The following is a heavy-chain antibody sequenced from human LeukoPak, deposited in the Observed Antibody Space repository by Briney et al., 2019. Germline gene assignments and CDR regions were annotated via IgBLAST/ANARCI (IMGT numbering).Heavy chain of an antibody. V-gene: IGHV4-59*12. Sequence: SETLSLTCTVSGGSISSYYWSWIRQPPGKGLEWIGYIYYSGSTNYNPSLKSRVTISVDTSKNQLSLKLSSVTAADTAVYYCARSGGVARYGYGQTMGDYWGQGTLVTVSS. CDR2: IYYSGST. J-gene: IGHJ4*02. CDR1: GGSISSYY. D-gene: IGHD5-18*01. CDR3: ARSGGVARYGYGQTMGDY.